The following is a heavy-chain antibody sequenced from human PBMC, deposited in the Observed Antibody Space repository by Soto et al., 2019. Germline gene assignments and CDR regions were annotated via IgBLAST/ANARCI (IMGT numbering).Heavy chain of an antibody. J-gene: IGHJ4*02. CDR3: ARGYSGNYLSFDY. V-gene: IGHV4-31*03. CDR1: GGSISSGGYY. Sequence: QVQLQESGPGLVKPSQTLSLTCTVSGGSISSGGYYWNWIRQHPGKDLEGIGYIYYSGSTHYNPSLKSRVTISGDTSKNQFSLMLTSVTAADTAVYYCARGYSGNYLSFDYLGQGSLVAVSS. D-gene: IGHD1-26*01. CDR2: IYYSGST.